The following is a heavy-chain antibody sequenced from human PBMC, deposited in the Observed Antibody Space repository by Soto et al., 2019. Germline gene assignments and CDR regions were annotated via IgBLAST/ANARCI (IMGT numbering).Heavy chain of an antibody. J-gene: IGHJ4*02. V-gene: IGHV1-69*13. CDR1: GGTSSSYA. D-gene: IGHD3-22*01. Sequence: SVKVSCKASGGTSSSYAISWVRQAPGQGLEWMGGIIPIFGTANYAQKFQGRVTITADESTSTAYMELSSLRSEDTAVYYCARGSDRGYYYDSSGFDYWGQGTLVTVSS. CDR2: IIPIFGTA. CDR3: ARGSDRGYYYDSSGFDY.